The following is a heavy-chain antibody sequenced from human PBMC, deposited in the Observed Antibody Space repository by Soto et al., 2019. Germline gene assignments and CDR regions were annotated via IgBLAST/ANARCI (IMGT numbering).Heavy chain of an antibody. Sequence: ASVKVSCKASGYTFTSYYMHWVRQAPGQGLEWMGIINPSGGSTSYAQKFQGRVTMTRDTSTSTVYMELSSLRSEDTAVYYCARSIVVVPAAIPYYYYMDVWGKGTTVTVSS. V-gene: IGHV1-46*01. CDR2: INPSGGST. CDR3: ARSIVVVPAAIPYYYYMDV. CDR1: GYTFTSYY. J-gene: IGHJ6*03. D-gene: IGHD2-2*01.